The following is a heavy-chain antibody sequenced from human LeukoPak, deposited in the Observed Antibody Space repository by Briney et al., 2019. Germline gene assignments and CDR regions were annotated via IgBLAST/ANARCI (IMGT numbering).Heavy chain of an antibody. D-gene: IGHD3-22*01. CDR1: GFTFSTYW. V-gene: IGHV3-7*02. CDR3: ARGEYYDSSGYSQYFQH. Sequence: GGSLRLSCAASGFTFSTYWMNWVRQAPGKGLEWVANIKEDGSEKYYADSVKGRFTISRDNSKNTLYLQMNSLRAEDTAVYYCARGEYYDSSGYSQYFQHWGQGTLVTVSS. J-gene: IGHJ1*01. CDR2: IKEDGSEK.